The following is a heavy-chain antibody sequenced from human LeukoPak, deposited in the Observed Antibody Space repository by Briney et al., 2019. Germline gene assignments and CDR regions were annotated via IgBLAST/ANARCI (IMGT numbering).Heavy chain of an antibody. V-gene: IGHV4-59*01. J-gene: IGHJ4*02. D-gene: IGHD5-18*01. CDR3: ARGGSSGYNYG. CDR1: GGSISSYH. Sequence: SETLSLTCTVSGGSISSYHWSWIRQPPGKGLEWIGYIYYSGNTNYNPSLKSRITISVDTSKNQFSLQLSSVTAADTAVYYCARGGSSGYNYGWGQGTLVTVSS. CDR2: IYYSGNT.